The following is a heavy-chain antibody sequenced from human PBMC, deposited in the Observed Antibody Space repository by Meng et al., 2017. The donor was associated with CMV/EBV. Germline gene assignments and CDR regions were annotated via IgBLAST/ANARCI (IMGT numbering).Heavy chain of an antibody. Sequence: QVQLQQWGAGLLKPSETLSPPCAVYGGSFSGYYGSWIRQPPGKGLEWIGEINHSGSTNYNPSLKSRVTISVDTSKNQFSLKLSSVTAADTAVYYCARRDYSNHYYFDYWGQGTLVTVSS. D-gene: IGHD4-11*01. J-gene: IGHJ4*02. CDR2: INHSGST. CDR1: GGSFSGYY. V-gene: IGHV4-34*01. CDR3: ARRDYSNHYYFDY.